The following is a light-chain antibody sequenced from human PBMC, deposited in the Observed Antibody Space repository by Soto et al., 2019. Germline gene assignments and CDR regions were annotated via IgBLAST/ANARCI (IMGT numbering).Light chain of an antibody. Sequence: DIQMTQSPSSLSASVGDRVTITCRASQSISSYLNWYQQKPGKAPKLLIYAASSLQSGVPSRISGSGSGTDFTLTISSLPPEDFATYYCQQSYSTPWTFGQGTKVEIK. CDR1: QSISSY. CDR2: AAS. V-gene: IGKV1-39*01. J-gene: IGKJ1*01. CDR3: QQSYSTPWT.